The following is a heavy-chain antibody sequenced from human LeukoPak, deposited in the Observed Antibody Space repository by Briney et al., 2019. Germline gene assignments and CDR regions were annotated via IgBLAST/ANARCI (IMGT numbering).Heavy chain of an antibody. D-gene: IGHD2-2*01. Sequence: SSETLSLTCTVSGGSISSYYWSWIRQPPGKGLEWIGYIYYSGSTNYNPSLKSRVTISVDTSKNQFSLKLSSVTAADTAVYYCARGRYRSSTSCYYGAAFDIWGQGTMVTVSS. V-gene: IGHV4-59*01. CDR2: IYYSGST. J-gene: IGHJ3*02. CDR3: ARGRYRSSTSCYYGAAFDI. CDR1: GGSISSYY.